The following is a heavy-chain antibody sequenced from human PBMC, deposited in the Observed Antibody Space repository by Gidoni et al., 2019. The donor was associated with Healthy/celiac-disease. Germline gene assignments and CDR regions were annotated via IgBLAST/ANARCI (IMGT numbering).Heavy chain of an antibody. V-gene: IGHV3-23*01. CDR1: GFSFSSYA. D-gene: IGHD2-15*01. Sequence: EVQLLESGGGLVQPGGSLRLSCSASGFSFSSYAMSWVRQAPGKGLEWVSAISGSGGSTYYADSVKGRFTISRDNSKNTLYLQMNSLRAEDTAVYYCAKDIADIVVVVAATWFDYWGQGTLVTVSS. J-gene: IGHJ4*02. CDR2: ISGSGGST. CDR3: AKDIADIVVVVAATWFDY.